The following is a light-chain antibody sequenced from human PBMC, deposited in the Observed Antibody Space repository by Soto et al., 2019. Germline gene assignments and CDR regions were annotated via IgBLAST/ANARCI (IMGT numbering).Light chain of an antibody. Sequence: QSALTQPASVSGSPGQSITISCTGTSSDVGSYNLVCWYQQYPGKAPKLMIYEGSKRPSGVSNRFSGSKSGNTASLTISGLQAEDEADYYCCSYAGSSTLVFGGGTEVTVL. V-gene: IGLV2-23*01. J-gene: IGLJ2*01. CDR1: SSDVGSYNL. CDR2: EGS. CDR3: CSYAGSSTLV.